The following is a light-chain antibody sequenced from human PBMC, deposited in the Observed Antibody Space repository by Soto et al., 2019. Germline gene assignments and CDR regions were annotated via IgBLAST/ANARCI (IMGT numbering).Light chain of an antibody. Sequence: QSVLTQPPSASGSPGQSVTISCTGTSSDVGGYNYVSWYQQHPGKAPKLMIYEVSKRPSGVPDRFSGSKSGNTASLTVSGLQAEDEADYYCSSYEGSNNFEWVFGGGTKLTVL. CDR1: SSDVGGYNY. CDR3: SSYEGSNNFEWV. J-gene: IGLJ2*01. CDR2: EVS. V-gene: IGLV2-8*01.